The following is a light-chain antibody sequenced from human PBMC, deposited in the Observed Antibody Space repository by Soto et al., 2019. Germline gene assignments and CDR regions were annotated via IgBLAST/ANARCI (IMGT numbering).Light chain of an antibody. J-gene: IGKJ1*01. V-gene: IGKV3-20*01. Sequence: IVLTQSPGTLSLSPGERATLSCRASQSVSSSYLAWYQQNPGQAPRPLIYGASSRAIGIPARFSGSGAGTDFTLTISRLEPEDLAVYYCQQYGSSPWTFGKGTKVEIK. CDR3: QQYGSSPWT. CDR2: GAS. CDR1: QSVSSSY.